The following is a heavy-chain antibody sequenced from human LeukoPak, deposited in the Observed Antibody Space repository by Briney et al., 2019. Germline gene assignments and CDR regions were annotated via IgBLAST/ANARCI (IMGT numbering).Heavy chain of an antibody. Sequence: ASVKVSCKVSGYTLTELSMHWVRQAPGKGLDWMGGFDPEDGESIYAQKFQGRVTMTEDTSTDTAYMELSSLRSEDTAVYYCATDSDCSGGSCYDALDIWGQGTMVTFSS. D-gene: IGHD2-15*01. V-gene: IGHV1-24*01. CDR3: ATDSDCSGGSCYDALDI. CDR1: GYTLTELS. CDR2: FDPEDGES. J-gene: IGHJ3*02.